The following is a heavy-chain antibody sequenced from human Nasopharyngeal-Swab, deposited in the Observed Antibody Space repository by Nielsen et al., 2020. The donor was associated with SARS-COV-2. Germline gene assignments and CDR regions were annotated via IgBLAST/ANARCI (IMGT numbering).Heavy chain of an antibody. CDR3: ARGVVVVTSYFQY. V-gene: IGHV3-30*03. CDR1: GFTVSAFG. CDR2: ISYDGHTQ. J-gene: IGHJ1*01. Sequence: GESLKISCAASGFTVSAFGMHWVRQALGEVLEWVAHISYDGHTQYYSDSVTGRFTISRDNSKNTLDLQMNSLRPEDTAVYYCARGVVVVTSYFQYWGQGTLVTVSS. D-gene: IGHD2-15*01.